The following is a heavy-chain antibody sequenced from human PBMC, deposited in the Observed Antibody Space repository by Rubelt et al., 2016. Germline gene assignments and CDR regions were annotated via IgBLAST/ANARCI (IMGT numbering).Heavy chain of an antibody. J-gene: IGHJ6*02. CDR2: IRYDGSNK. V-gene: IGHV3-30*02. CDR1: GFTFSSYG. Sequence: PGGSLRLSCAASGFTFSSYGMHWVRQAPGKGLEWVAFIRYDGSNKYYADSVKGRFTISRDNSKTTLYLQMNSLRAEDTAVYYCAKDDGVSGWYNGMDVWGQGTTVTVSS. D-gene: IGHD6-19*01. CDR3: AKDDGVSGWYNGMDV.